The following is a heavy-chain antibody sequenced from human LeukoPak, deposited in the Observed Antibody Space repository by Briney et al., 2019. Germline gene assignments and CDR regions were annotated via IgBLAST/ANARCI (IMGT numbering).Heavy chain of an antibody. J-gene: IGHJ4*02. Sequence: GGSLRLSCAVSGITLSNYCMSWVRQPPGKGLEWVAGISGSGGGTNYAASVKGRFTISRDNTKNTPYLQMISLRAEDTAVYFCAKRSVVIRVFLVGYHKEAYYFDSWGQGALVTVSS. V-gene: IGHV3-23*01. CDR3: AKRSVVIRVFLVGYHKEAYYFDS. D-gene: IGHD2-21*01. CDR2: ISGSGGGT. CDR1: GITLSNYC.